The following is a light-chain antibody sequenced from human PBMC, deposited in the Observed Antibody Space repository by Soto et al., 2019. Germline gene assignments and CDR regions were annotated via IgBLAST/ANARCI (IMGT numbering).Light chain of an antibody. J-gene: IGLJ2*01. CDR3: AAWDDSLSGVV. CDR1: SSNIGSNY. V-gene: IGLV1-47*01. CDR2: RNN. Sequence: QSVLTQPPSASGTPGQGVTISCSGSSSNIGSNYVYWYQQLPGTAPKLLIYRNNQRPSGVPDRFSGSKSGTSASLAISGLRSEYEADYYCAAWDDSLSGVVFGGGTQLTVL.